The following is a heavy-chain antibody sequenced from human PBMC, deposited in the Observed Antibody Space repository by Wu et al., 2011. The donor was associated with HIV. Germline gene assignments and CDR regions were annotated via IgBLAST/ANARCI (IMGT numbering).Heavy chain of an antibody. J-gene: IGHJ2*01. CDR1: ANTFTTHW. D-gene: IGHD2-8*02. CDR2: IYPKDSDT. V-gene: IGHV5-51*03. CDR3: ARLTPNMIVLRGHFDL. Sequence: VQLVQSGAEVKKAGESLKISCKVSANTFTTHWIAWVRQMPGKGLEWMGTIYPKDSDTRYSPSFQGQVTISADRSISTAYLQWNNLKASDSAMYYCARLTPNMIVLRGHFDLWGRGTLVTVSS.